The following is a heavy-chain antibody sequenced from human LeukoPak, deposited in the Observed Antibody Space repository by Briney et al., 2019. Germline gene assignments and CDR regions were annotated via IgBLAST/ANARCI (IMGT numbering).Heavy chain of an antibody. CDR1: GGSISSGDYY. V-gene: IGHV4-30-2*01. J-gene: IGHJ4*02. CDR3: ARDEGSRFVNGAQPAGLFDY. CDR2: IYHSGST. D-gene: IGHD2-8*01. Sequence: PSETLSLTCTVSGGSISSGDYYWSWIRQPPGKGLEWIGEIYHSGSTNYNPSLKSRVTISVDKSKNQFSLKLSSVTAADTAVYYCARDEGSRFVNGAQPAGLFDYWGQGTLVTVSS.